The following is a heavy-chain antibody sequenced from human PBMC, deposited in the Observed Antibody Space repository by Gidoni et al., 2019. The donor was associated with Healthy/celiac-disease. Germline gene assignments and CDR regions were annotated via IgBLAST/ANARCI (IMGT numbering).Heavy chain of an antibody. D-gene: IGHD3-10*01. J-gene: IGHJ4*02. V-gene: IGHV4-34*01. Sequence: QVQLQQWGAGLLKPSETLSLTCAVYGGSFSGYYWSWIRQPPGKGLEWIGEINHSGSTNYNPSLKSRVTISVDTSKNQFSLKLSSVTAADTAVYYCARGFYGSGAPPGYWGQGTLVTVSS. CDR2: INHSGST. CDR3: ARGFYGSGAPPGY. CDR1: GGSFSGYY.